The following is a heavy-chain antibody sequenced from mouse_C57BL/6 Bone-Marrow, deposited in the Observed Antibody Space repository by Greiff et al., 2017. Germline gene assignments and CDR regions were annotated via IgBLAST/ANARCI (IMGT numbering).Heavy chain of an antibody. CDR1: GFNIKDDY. CDR3: TKGYDDY. Sequence: EVQLQESGAELVRPGASVTLSCTASGFNIKDDYMHWVKQRPEQGLEWIGWIDPENGDTEYASKFQGKATITAATSSHTAYLQRSSLTSEDTAVYYGTKGYDDYWGQGTTLTVSS. V-gene: IGHV14-4*01. J-gene: IGHJ2*01. D-gene: IGHD2-2*01. CDR2: IDPENGDT.